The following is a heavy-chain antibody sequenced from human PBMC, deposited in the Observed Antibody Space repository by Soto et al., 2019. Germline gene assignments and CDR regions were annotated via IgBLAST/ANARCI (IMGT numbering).Heavy chain of an antibody. CDR1: GYTFTSYG. J-gene: IGHJ6*02. CDR2: ISAYNGNT. V-gene: IGHV1-18*01. Sequence: QVQLVQSGAEVKKPGASVKVSCKASGYTFTSYGISWVRQAPGQGLEWMGWISAYNGNTNYAQKLQGRVTMTTDTSTSTAYMELRSLRSDDTGVYYCARDGELRYFDWDYYCCGMEVWGQGTTVTDSS. CDR3: ARDGELRYFDWDYYCCGMEV. D-gene: IGHD3-9*01.